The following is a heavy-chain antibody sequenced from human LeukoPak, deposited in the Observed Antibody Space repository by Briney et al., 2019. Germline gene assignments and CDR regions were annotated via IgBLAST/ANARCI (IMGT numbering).Heavy chain of an antibody. J-gene: IGHJ3*02. CDR2: ISASGQTI. Sequence: PGGSLRLSCAASGFSFSTYEFHRVRHAPGKGLEWASYISASGQTIYYADSVRGRVTISRDKAKKSLYMQMNSLGAEDTAVYHCARDRDVDYGNDGFDIWGQGRMVTVSS. CDR3: ARDRDVDYGNDGFDI. D-gene: IGHD4/OR15-4a*01. CDR1: GFSFSTYE. V-gene: IGHV3-48*03.